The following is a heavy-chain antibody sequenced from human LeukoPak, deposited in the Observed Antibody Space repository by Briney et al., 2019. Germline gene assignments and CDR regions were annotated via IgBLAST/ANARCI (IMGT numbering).Heavy chain of an antibody. CDR3: ATDLPYDFWSGYGMDV. CDR2: FDPEDDET. Sequence: GASVKVSCKVSEYTLTEISMHWVRQAPGKGLEWMGSFDPEDDETVYAQKFQGRVTMTEDTSTDTAYMELSSLRSEDTAVYYCATDLPYDFWSGYGMDVWGKGTTVTVSS. D-gene: IGHD3-3*01. J-gene: IGHJ6*04. CDR1: EYTLTEIS. V-gene: IGHV1-24*01.